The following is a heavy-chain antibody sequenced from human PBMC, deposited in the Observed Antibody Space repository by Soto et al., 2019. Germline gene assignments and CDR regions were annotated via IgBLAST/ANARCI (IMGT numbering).Heavy chain of an antibody. Sequence: QVQLQESGPGLVKPSGTLSLTCTVSGDSISSSHWWSWVRQPPGKGLEWIGEIFHSRSTTHHPSLKSRITISVDKSKKQFSRRLTSVTAADTAVYYCAKDPPIDTWGQGTLVTVSS. J-gene: IGHJ5*02. CDR2: IFHSRST. CDR1: GDSISSSHW. V-gene: IGHV4-4*02. CDR3: AKDPPIDT.